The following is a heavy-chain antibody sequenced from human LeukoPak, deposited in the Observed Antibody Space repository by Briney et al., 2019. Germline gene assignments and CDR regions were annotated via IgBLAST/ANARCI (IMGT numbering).Heavy chain of an antibody. J-gene: IGHJ4*02. CDR2: IYSGGST. Sequence: GGSLRLSCAASGFTVSSNYMSWVRQAPGKGLEWVSVIYSGGSTYYADSVKGRFTISRDNSKSTLYLQMNSLRAEDTAVYYCARSYSSGWYSVDYWGQGTLVTVSS. D-gene: IGHD6-19*01. CDR3: ARSYSSGWYSVDY. CDR1: GFTVSSNY. V-gene: IGHV3-66*01.